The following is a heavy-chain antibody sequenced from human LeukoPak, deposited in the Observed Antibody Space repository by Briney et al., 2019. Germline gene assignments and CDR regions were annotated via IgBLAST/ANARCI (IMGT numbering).Heavy chain of an antibody. CDR3: ARDLSQKMANDAFDI. Sequence: ASVKVSCKASGYTFTSYAMNWVRQAPGQGLEWVGWINTNTGNPTYAQGFTGRFVFSLDTSVSTAYLQISSLKAEDTAVYYCARDLSQKMANDAFDIWGQGTMVTVSS. CDR1: GYTFTSYA. CDR2: INTNTGNP. V-gene: IGHV7-4-1*02. D-gene: IGHD5-24*01. J-gene: IGHJ3*02.